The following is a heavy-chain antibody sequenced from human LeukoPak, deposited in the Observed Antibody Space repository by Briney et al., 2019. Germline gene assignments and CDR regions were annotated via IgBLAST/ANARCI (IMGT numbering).Heavy chain of an antibody. Sequence: ASVKVSCKASGYTFTSYGISWVRQAPGQGLEWMGWISAYNGNTDYAQKLQGRVTMTTVTSTSTAYMELRSLRSDDTAVYYCAKEGDYDILTGYPRGIDYWGQGTLVTVSS. J-gene: IGHJ4*02. V-gene: IGHV1-18*01. D-gene: IGHD3-9*01. CDR1: GYTFTSYG. CDR2: ISAYNGNT. CDR3: AKEGDYDILTGYPRGIDY.